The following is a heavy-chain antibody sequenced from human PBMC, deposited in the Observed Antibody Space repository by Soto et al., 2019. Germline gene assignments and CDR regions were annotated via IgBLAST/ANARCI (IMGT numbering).Heavy chain of an antibody. D-gene: IGHD5-18*01. CDR3: ARLSVDTAMAPDTLDM. V-gene: IGHV5-51*01. Sequence: GESLKISCKGSGYKYSSYWLGWVRQMPGKEVECMGIIYPSDSDTRYSPSCQGQVTISADKSNSTAYLQWSSLTASDTAMYFCARLSVDTAMAPDTLDMWGQGTIVTVSS. CDR2: IYPSDSDT. J-gene: IGHJ3*02. CDR1: GYKYSSYW.